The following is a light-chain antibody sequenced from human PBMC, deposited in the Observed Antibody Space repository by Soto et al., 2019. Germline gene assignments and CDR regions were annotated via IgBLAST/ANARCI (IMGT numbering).Light chain of an antibody. CDR1: QSVSSN. Sequence: EIFMTQSPGTLSVSPGERATLSCRASQSVSSNLAWYQQKPGQAPRLLIYGASTRATTIPARFSGSGSGTEFTLTISSLQSEDFAVYYCHQYNDWPQSFGQGTKV. J-gene: IGKJ1*01. CDR2: GAS. CDR3: HQYNDWPQS. V-gene: IGKV3-15*01.